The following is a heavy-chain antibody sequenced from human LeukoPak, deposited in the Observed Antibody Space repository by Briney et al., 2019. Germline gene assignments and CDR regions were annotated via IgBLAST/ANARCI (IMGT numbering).Heavy chain of an antibody. V-gene: IGHV3-15*01. CDR3: TTERSSWYFLDY. D-gene: IGHD6-13*01. CDR2: IKSKTDGGTT. Sequence: GGSLRLSCAASGFTFSNAWMSWVRQAPGKGLEWVGRIKSKTDGGTTDYAAPVKGRSTISRDDSKNTLYLQMNSLKTEDTAVYYCTTERSSWYFLDYWGQGTLVTVSS. CDR1: GFTFSNAW. J-gene: IGHJ4*02.